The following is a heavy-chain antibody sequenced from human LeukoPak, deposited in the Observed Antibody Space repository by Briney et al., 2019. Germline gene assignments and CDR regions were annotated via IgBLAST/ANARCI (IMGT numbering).Heavy chain of an antibody. J-gene: IGHJ6*03. V-gene: IGHV4-34*01. CDR2: INDRGRA. CDR1: GGSFSNYY. D-gene: IGHD1-7*01. CDR3: ARRWNYGRNYYIAV. Sequence: SETLSRTCAVYGGSFSNYYWNWIRQTPGKGLQWLGEINDRGRANYNPSLMSRVTVSVDMSKNQFSLRLTSVTATDTAIYYCARRWNYGRNYYIAVWSKGATVSVSS.